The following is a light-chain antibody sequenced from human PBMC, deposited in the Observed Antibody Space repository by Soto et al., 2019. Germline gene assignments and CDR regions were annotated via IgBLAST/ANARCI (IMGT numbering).Light chain of an antibody. CDR2: EVS. CDR1: SSDVGGYNY. V-gene: IGLV2-8*01. CDR3: SSYAGSNNLVV. J-gene: IGLJ1*01. Sequence: QSALTQPPSASGSPGQSVTISCTGTSSDVGGYNYVSWYQQHPGKAPKLMIYEVSKRSSGVPDRFSGSKSGYTASLTVSGLQAEDEADYYCSSYAGSNNLVVFGTGTKLTVL.